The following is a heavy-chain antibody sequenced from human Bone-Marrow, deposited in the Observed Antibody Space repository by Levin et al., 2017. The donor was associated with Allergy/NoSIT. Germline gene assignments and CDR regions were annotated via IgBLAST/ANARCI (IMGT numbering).Heavy chain of an antibody. V-gene: IGHV3-23*01. CDR3: AKHMNVSLTGSFY. CDR1: GFIFDNYA. CDR2: TGGRGGNA. Sequence: GESLKISCVASGFIFDNYAMSWVRQAPGKGLEWVSVTGGRGGNAEDAECVKGRFTISRDRSKNTVYLQMNSLRAEDTAVYYCAKHMNVSLTGSFYWGQGTLVTVSS. J-gene: IGHJ4*02. D-gene: IGHD3-9*01.